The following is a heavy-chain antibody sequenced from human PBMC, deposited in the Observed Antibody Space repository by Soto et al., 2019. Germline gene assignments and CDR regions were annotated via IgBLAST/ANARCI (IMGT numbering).Heavy chain of an antibody. CDR2: ISSSSSYI. V-gene: IGHV3-21*01. J-gene: IGHJ6*02. D-gene: IGHD3-3*01. Sequence: PGGSLRLSCAASGFIFSNFAMYWVRRAPGKGLEWVSSISSSSSYIYYADSVKGRFTISRDNAKNSLYLQMNSLRAEDTAVYYCARSITIFGVVTEDYYYGMDVWGQGATVTVSS. CDR3: ARSITIFGVVTEDYYYGMDV. CDR1: GFIFSNFA.